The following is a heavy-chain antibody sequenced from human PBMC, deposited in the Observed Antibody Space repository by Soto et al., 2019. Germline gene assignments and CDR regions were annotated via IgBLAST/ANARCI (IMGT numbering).Heavy chain of an antibody. V-gene: IGHV4-34*01. J-gene: IGHJ6*03. CDR1: GVSFSGYY. CDR2: INHSGST. CDR3: AREPVVVVPAANTYYYMDV. Sequence: SETLSLTCAAYGVSFSGYYWSWIRPPPGKGLEWIGEINHSGSTNYNPSLKSRVTISVDTSKNQFSLKLSSVTAADTAVYYCAREPVVVVPAANTYYYMDVWGKGTTVTVSS. D-gene: IGHD2-2*01.